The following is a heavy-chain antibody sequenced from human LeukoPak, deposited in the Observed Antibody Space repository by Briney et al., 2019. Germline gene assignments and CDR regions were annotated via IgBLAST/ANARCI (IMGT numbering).Heavy chain of an antibody. Sequence: PGGSLRLSCAASGFTFSGQWMHWVRQAPGKGLVWVSRVNSDGSSIYYADSVKGRFTISRDNAKTTLYLQMNSLRVEDTAVYYCAREKAATRSRAFDYWGQGTLVTVSS. D-gene: IGHD5-24*01. J-gene: IGHJ4*02. V-gene: IGHV3-74*01. CDR1: GFTFSGQW. CDR3: AREKAATRSRAFDY. CDR2: VNSDGSSI.